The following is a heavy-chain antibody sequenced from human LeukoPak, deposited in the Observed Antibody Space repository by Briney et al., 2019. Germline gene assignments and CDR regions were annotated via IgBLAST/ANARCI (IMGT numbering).Heavy chain of an antibody. Sequence: GASVKVSCKASRYTFTRYYMHWVRQAPGQGLEWMGWINPNSGGTNYAQKFQGRVTMTRDTSISTAYMELSRLRSDDTAVYYCARPSVGWSRRDFDYWGQGTLVTVSS. CDR1: RYTFTRYY. CDR3: ARPSVGWSRRDFDY. D-gene: IGHD3-3*01. J-gene: IGHJ4*02. CDR2: INPNSGGT. V-gene: IGHV1-2*02.